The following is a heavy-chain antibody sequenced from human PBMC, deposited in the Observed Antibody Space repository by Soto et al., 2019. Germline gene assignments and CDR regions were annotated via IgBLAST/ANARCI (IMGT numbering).Heavy chain of an antibody. V-gene: IGHV3-21*01. CDR1: GFTFSSYS. J-gene: IGHJ6*03. CDR2: ISSSSSYI. Sequence: GGSLRLSCAASGFTFSSYSMNWVRQAPGKGLEWVSSISSSSSYIYYADSVKGRFTISRDNAKNSLYLQMNSLRAEDTAVYYCARDSAPDDFWNMPDYYYYMDVWGKGTTVTVSS. D-gene: IGHD3-3*01. CDR3: ARDSAPDDFWNMPDYYYYMDV.